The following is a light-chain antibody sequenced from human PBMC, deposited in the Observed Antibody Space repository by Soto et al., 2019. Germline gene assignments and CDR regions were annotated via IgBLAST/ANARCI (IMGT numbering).Light chain of an antibody. V-gene: IGKV3-15*01. CDR1: QTVRDN. CDR2: GAS. J-gene: IGKJ2*01. CDR3: QQSTNWPYT. Sequence: EIVMTHSPATLSVSPGDRATLSCRASQTVRDNLAWYQQKPGQAPRLLIYGASTRATGVPARFSGSGSGTDFTLTIDSLQSEDFALYFCQQSTNWPYTFGQGTKLEIK.